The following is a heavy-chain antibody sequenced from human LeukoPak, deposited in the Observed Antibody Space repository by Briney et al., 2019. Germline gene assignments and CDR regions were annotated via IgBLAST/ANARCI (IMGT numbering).Heavy chain of an antibody. CDR2: IYHSGST. CDR3: AREDCGGDCYGSFDY. CDR1: GGSISSSNW. Sequence: SGTLSLTCAVSGGSISSSNWWSWVRQPPGKGLEWIGEIYHSGSTNYNPSLKSRVTISVDTSKNQFSLKLSSVTAADTAVYYCAREDCGGDCYGSFDYWGQGTLVTVSS. J-gene: IGHJ4*02. D-gene: IGHD2-21*02. V-gene: IGHV4-4*02.